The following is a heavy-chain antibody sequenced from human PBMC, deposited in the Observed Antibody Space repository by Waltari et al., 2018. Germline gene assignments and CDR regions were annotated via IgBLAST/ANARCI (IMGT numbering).Heavy chain of an antibody. CDR3: ARHGIRLGLYYFDY. J-gene: IGHJ4*02. CDR2: IRNSGSTI. Sequence: EVKLVESGGGLVQPGGSLRLSCEASGFVFGSFDMNWVRQAPGKGLEWIAHIRNSGSTIYYADSVKGRFSISRDNAKESLFLQMNSLRAEDTAVYYCARHGIRLGLYYFDYWGQGALVTVSS. V-gene: IGHV3-48*03. D-gene: IGHD3-9*01. CDR1: GFVFGSFD.